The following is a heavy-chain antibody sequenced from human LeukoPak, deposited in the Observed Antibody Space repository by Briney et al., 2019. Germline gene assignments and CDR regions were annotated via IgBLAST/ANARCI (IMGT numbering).Heavy chain of an antibody. V-gene: IGHV3-30*03. CDR3: APGTIAAAGTRNWFDP. CDR2: ISYDGSNK. Sequence: GSLRLSCAASGFTFSSYGMHWVRQAPGKGLEWVAVISYDGSNKYYADSVKGRFTISRDNSKNTLYLQMNSLRAEDTAVYYCAPGTIAAAGTRNWFDPWGQGTLVTVSS. D-gene: IGHD6-13*01. CDR1: GFTFSSYG. J-gene: IGHJ5*02.